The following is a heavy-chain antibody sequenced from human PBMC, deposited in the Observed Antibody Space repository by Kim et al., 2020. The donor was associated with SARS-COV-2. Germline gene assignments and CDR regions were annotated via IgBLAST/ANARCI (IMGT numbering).Heavy chain of an antibody. J-gene: IGHJ5*02. CDR3: ARDLGTWRGVIDP. CDR2: TYYRSKWYN. D-gene: IGHD2-21*01. CDR1: GDNVSTKSVG. Sequence: SQTLSLTCAISGDNVSTKSVGWNWIRQSPSRGLEWLGRTYYRSKWYNEYADSVKSRITINPDTSKNQFSLQLSSVTPEDTAVYYCARDLGTWRGVIDPWG. V-gene: IGHV6-1*01.